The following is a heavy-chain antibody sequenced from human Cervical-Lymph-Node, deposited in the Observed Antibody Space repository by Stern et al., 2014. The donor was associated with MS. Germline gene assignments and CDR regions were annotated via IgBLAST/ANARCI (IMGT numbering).Heavy chain of an antibody. D-gene: IGHD2-2*01. CDR2: VSTYNSNHGNT. CDR3: VRARVPGASLVY. V-gene: IGHV1-18*01. Sequence: VQLVESGTEVKKPGASVMVSCKSSGYNFIKYGITWVRQAPGQGLEWMGWVSTYNSNHGNTNYAQKFQGRLAMTTDISATTAHMELRSLRSDDTAVYYCVRARVPGASLVYWGQGSLITVSS. J-gene: IGHJ4*02. CDR1: GYNFIKYG.